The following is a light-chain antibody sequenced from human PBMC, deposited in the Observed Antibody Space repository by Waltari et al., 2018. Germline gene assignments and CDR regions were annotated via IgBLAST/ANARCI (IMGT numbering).Light chain of an antibody. CDR1: HNALWTYKF. V-gene: IGLV2-23*02. CDR3: CSYVTGDTWV. CDR2: EIN. J-gene: IGLJ3*02. Sequence: QAALTQPASLSGSPGQSNTIPWPVSHNALWTYKFGSLYQQHPGKAPKLMIYEINQRPSGISNRFSGSKFGNTAVLTISGLQTDDEADYYCCSYVTGDTWVFGGGTRVAVL.